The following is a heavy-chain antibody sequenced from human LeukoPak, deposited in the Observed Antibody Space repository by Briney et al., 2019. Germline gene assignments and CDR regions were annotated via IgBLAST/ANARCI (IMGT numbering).Heavy chain of an antibody. CDR2: INPNSGGT. V-gene: IGHV1-2*02. J-gene: IGHJ5*02. D-gene: IGHD3-3*01. CDR3: ARDAIPYDFWSGYYVNWFDP. CDR1: GYTFTGYY. Sequence: GASVKVSCKASGYTFTGYYMHWVRQAPGQGREWMGWINPNSGGTDYAQKFQGRVTMTRDTSISTAYMELSRLRSDDTAVYYCARDAIPYDFWSGYYVNWFDPWGQGTLVTVSS.